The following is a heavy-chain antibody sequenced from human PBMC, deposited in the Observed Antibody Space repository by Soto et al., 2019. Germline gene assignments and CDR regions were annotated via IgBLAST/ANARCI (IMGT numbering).Heavy chain of an antibody. CDR2: IKQDGGGK. V-gene: IGHV3-7*04. Sequence: EVQLVESGGGLVQPGGSLRLSCVASGFTFSSYWMSWVRQAPGKGLEWVANIKQDGGGKYYVDSVKGRFTISRDNTKNSLYLQMSSLRADDTAVYYCVRGEGSGHYYGGMDVWGQGTTVTFSS. J-gene: IGHJ6*02. D-gene: IGHD2-8*02. CDR1: GFTFSSYW. CDR3: VRGEGSGHYYGGMDV.